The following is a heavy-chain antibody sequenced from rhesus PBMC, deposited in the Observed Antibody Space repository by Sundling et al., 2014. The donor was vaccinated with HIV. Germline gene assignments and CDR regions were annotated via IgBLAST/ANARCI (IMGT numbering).Heavy chain of an antibody. J-gene: IGHJ4*01. V-gene: IGHV4-169*02. CDR2: IYGTGGRT. D-gene: IGHD6-31*01. CDR1: VGSIRSSY. CDR3: ATDTSGWHHRFDY. Sequence: QLQLQESGPGLVKPSETLSVTCSVSVGSIRSSYWNWIRQAPGKGLEWIGYIYGTGGRTHYNPSLKSRVTITTDTSKNQFSLRLTSVTAADTAVYFCATDTSGWHHRFDYWGQGVLVTVSS.